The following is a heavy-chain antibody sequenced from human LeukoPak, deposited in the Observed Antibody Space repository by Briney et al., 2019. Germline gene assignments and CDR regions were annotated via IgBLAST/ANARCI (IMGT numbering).Heavy chain of an antibody. V-gene: IGHV4-34*01. Sequence: SETLSLTCAVYGGSFSGYYWSWIRQPPGKGLEWIGEINHSGSTNYNPSLKSRVTISVDTSKNQFSLKLSSVTAADTAVYYCARGMAVAGTAWFDPWGQGTLVTVSS. CDR2: INHSGST. CDR3: ARGMAVAGTAWFDP. CDR1: GGSFSGYY. J-gene: IGHJ5*02. D-gene: IGHD6-19*01.